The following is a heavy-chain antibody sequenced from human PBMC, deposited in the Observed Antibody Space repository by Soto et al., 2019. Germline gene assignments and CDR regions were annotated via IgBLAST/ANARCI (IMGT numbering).Heavy chain of an antibody. CDR3: ARSIVVVTALDY. CDR1: GYTFTSYA. D-gene: IGHD2-21*02. Sequence: GASVKVSCTASGYTFTSYAMHWVRQAPGQRLEWMGWINAGNGNTKYSQKFQGRVTITRDTFASTAYMELSSLRSEDTAVYYCARSIVVVTALDYWGQGTLVTVSS. J-gene: IGHJ4*02. V-gene: IGHV1-3*01. CDR2: INAGNGNT.